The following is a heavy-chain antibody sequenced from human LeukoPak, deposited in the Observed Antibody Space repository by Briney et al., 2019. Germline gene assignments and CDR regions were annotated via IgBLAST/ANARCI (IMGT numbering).Heavy chain of an antibody. CDR2: IYTSGST. CDR3: ARDREGSSWYDY. Sequence: PSETLSLTCTVSGGSISSYYWSWIRQPAGKGLKWIGHIYTSGSTNYNPSLKSRVTMSVDTSKNQFSLKLSSVTAADTAVYYCARDREGSSWYDYWGQGTLVTVSS. D-gene: IGHD6-13*01. V-gene: IGHV4-4*07. CDR1: GGSISSYY. J-gene: IGHJ4*02.